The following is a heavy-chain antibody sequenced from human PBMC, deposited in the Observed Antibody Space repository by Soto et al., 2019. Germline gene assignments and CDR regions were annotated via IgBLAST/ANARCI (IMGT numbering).Heavy chain of an antibody. CDR2: IKDGGLT. CDR3: ARGQEGVVATH. J-gene: IGHJ4*02. CDR1: GGSVSGYY. Sequence: QVQLQQWGAGLLKPAETLSLTCVVYGGSVSGYYWSWIRQPPGKGLEWIGEIKDGGLTNYSPSLKSRATISKDTPNNQFSLKLHSVTAADTAVYYCARGQEGVVATHWDQGALVTVSS. V-gene: IGHV4-34*01. D-gene: IGHD5-12*01.